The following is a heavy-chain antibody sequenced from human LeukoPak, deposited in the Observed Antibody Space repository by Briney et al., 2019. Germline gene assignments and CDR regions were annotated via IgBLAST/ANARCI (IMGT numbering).Heavy chain of an antibody. Sequence: GGSLRLSCATSGFAFDDHTMHWVRQLPGKGLEWLSLISWEGSTTYYAYSVKDRFTISRDTSKNSLYLQMNSLRTEDTALYYCAKARSSSWSYLESWGQGTLVTVSS. V-gene: IGHV3-43*01. CDR2: ISWEGSTT. CDR1: GFAFDDHT. D-gene: IGHD6-13*01. CDR3: AKARSSSWSYLES. J-gene: IGHJ4*02.